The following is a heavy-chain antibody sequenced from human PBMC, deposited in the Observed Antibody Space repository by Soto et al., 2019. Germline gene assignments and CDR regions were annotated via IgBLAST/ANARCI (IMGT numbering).Heavy chain of an antibody. CDR2: TIPMFGTP. CDR1: GGTFSKYA. D-gene: IGHD3-22*01. CDR3: ARPLRDRNYYDGMDV. J-gene: IGHJ6*02. Sequence: QVQLVQSGAEMQQPGASVRVSCKASGGTFSKYAFSWVRQAPGQGLEWLGGTIPMFGTPNYAQKFQGRVAISADESTATVYMEFSSLRSEDTAVYFCARPLRDRNYYDGMDVWGQGTTVTVSS. V-gene: IGHV1-69*01.